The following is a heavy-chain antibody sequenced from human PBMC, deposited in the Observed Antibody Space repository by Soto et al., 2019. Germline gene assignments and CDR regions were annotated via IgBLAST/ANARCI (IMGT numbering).Heavy chain of an antibody. CDR2: INSDGSST. D-gene: IGHD3-16*01. CDR1: GFTFSSYS. V-gene: IGHV3-74*01. Sequence: GGSLRLSCAASGFTFSSYSMNWVRQAPGKGLVWVSRINSDGSSTSYADSVKGRFTISRDNAKNTLYLQMNSLRAEDTAVYYCARDYADHDAFDIWGQGTMVTVSS. J-gene: IGHJ3*02. CDR3: ARDYADHDAFDI.